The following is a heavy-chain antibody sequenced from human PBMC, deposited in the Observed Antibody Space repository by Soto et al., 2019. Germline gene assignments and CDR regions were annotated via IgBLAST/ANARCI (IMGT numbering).Heavy chain of an antibody. D-gene: IGHD2-2*02. CDR1: GFTFSRYV. V-gene: IGHV3-23*01. CDR2: ISGSGGST. J-gene: IGHJ5*02. CDR3: ASDVVPAAIRYWFDP. Sequence: VQLLESGGGLVQPGGSLRLPCAASGFTFSRYVMSWVRQAPGKGLEWVSGISGSGGSTYHADSVKGRFTISRDNSKNTLYLQMNSLRAEDTAIYYCASDVVPAAIRYWFDPWGQGTLVTVSS.